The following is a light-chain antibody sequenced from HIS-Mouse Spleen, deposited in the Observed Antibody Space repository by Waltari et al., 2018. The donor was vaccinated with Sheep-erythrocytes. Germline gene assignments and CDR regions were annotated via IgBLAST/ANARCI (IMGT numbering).Light chain of an antibody. CDR3: MQALQTPIT. Sequence: DIVMTQSPLSLPVTPGEPASIPCRSSQSLLHSNGYNYLDWYLQNPGQSPQLLIYLGSNRASGVPDRFSGSGSGTDFTLKISRVEAEDVGVYYCMQALQTPITFGQGTRLEIK. CDR2: LGS. CDR1: QSLLHSNGYNY. V-gene: IGKV2-28*01. J-gene: IGKJ5*01.